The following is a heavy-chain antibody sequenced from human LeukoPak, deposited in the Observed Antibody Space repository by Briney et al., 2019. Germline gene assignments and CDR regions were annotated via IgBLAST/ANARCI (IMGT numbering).Heavy chain of an antibody. D-gene: IGHD3-22*01. CDR3: AIMHGYYDGSGYWVQ. V-gene: IGHV3-23*01. J-gene: IGHJ4*02. CDR2: ISPNADRT. Sequence: PGGSLRLSFAAPGFTFGSYAMSWVPQAPGKGLEWVSFISPNADRTSKADSVEGRFTISRDNPRNTLYLQMNSLRDDDTAVYYCAIMHGYYDGSGYWVQWGQGTLVTVSS. CDR1: GFTFGSYA.